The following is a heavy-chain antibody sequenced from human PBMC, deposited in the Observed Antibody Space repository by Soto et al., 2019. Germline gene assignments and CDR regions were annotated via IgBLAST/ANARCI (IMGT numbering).Heavy chain of an antibody. CDR2: IKSKTDGGTR. Sequence: EVQLVESGGGLVKPGGSLRLSCAASAFTFSNAWMSWVRQAPGKGLEWVGHIKSKTDGGTRDYAAPVKGRFTISRDDSKNTLYLQMNNLKTEDTAVYYCTTVVGGYGSPRDYWGQGTLVTVSS. CDR1: AFTFSNAW. CDR3: TTVVGGYGSPRDY. V-gene: IGHV3-15*01. D-gene: IGHD5-12*01. J-gene: IGHJ4*02.